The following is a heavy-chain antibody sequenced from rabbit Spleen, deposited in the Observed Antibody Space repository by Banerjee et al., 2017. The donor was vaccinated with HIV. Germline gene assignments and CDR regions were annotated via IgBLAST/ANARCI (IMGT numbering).Heavy chain of an antibody. CDR1: GFSFSSYYD. D-gene: IGHD2-1*01. V-gene: IGHV1S45*01. J-gene: IGHJ3*01. CDR3: GRGGDWGSRFDL. Sequence: QEQVVESGGGLVQPEGSLTLTCTASGFSFSSYYDMCWVRQAPGKGLEWIGYIYTGDGSTGYASWVNGRFTISKTSSTTMTLQMTSLTGADTATYFCGRGGDWGSRFDLWGQGTLVTVS. CDR2: IYTGDGST.